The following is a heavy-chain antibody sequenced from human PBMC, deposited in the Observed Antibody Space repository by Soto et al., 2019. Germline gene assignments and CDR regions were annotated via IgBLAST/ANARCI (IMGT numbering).Heavy chain of an antibody. D-gene: IGHD2-2*01. CDR1: GFTFSSYG. CDR2: ISYDGSNK. Sequence: GGSLRLSCAASGFTFSSYGMHWVRQAPGKGLEWVAVISYDGSNKYYADSVKGRFTISRDNSKNTLYLQMNSLRAEDTAVYYCAKTAVGYCSSTSCDDYWGQGTLVTVSS. V-gene: IGHV3-30*18. J-gene: IGHJ4*02. CDR3: AKTAVGYCSSTSCDDY.